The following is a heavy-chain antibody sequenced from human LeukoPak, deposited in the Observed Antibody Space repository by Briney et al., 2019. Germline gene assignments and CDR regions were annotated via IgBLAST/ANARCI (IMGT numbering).Heavy chain of an antibody. D-gene: IGHD3-10*01. J-gene: IGHJ4*02. Sequence: PSETLSLTCTVSGGSISSSTYYWGWIRQPPGKGLEWVGTIYYSGNTYYNPSLKSRVTISVDTSKNQFSLKMSSVTAADTAVYYCARHEVRGARSFDSWGQGALVTVSS. V-gene: IGHV4-39*01. CDR1: GGSISSSTYY. CDR3: ARHEVRGARSFDS. CDR2: IYYSGNT.